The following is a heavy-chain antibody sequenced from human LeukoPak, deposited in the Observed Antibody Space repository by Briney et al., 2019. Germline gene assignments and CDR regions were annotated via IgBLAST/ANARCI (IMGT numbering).Heavy chain of an antibody. Sequence: PSETLSLTCAVYGGSFSGYYWSWIRQPPGKGLEWIGEINHSGSTNYNPSLKSRVTISVDTSKNQFSLKLSSVTAADTAVYYCARSSYGGKRLNWGQGTLVTASS. D-gene: IGHD4-23*01. CDR1: GGSFSGYY. CDR3: ARSSYGGKRLN. J-gene: IGHJ4*02. CDR2: INHSGST. V-gene: IGHV4-34*01.